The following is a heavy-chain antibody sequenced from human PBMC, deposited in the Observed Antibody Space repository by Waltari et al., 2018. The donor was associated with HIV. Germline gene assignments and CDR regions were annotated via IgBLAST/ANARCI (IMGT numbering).Heavy chain of an antibody. CDR2: SNAGGGLT. Sequence: QAQLVQAGIELKKPGDSVRISCRASGYTFNSLAIHWVRQAPGQGLEWVGWSNAGGGLTTYSQNFKDRVLISRDITANTVYLQLSDLTYEDMAIFYCARGGTSGGFDIWGRGTLVAVSS. D-gene: IGHD3-10*01. CDR1: GYTFNSLA. V-gene: IGHV1-3*02. CDR3: ARGGTSGGFDI. J-gene: IGHJ4*02.